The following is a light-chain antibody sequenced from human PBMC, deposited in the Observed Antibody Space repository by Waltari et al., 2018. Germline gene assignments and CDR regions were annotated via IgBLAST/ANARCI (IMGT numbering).Light chain of an antibody. Sequence: EIVLTQSPATLSLSPGERATLSCRASQSVSSSLAWYQQKPGQAPRLLIYDASKRATGIPARFSGSGSGTDFTLTIGGLEPEDFAVYYCQQRSDWPFTFSQGTKLEI. CDR1: QSVSSS. CDR2: DAS. V-gene: IGKV3-11*01. CDR3: QQRSDWPFT. J-gene: IGKJ2*01.